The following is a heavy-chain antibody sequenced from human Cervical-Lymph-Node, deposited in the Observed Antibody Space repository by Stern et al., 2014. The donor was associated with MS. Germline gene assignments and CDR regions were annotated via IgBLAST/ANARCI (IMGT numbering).Heavy chain of an antibody. CDR3: AHYVDTAMVGYFGSPGFDY. CDR2: IYWDDDK. J-gene: IGHJ4*02. V-gene: IGHV2-5*02. Sequence: QVTLRESGPTLVKPTQTLTLTCTFSGFSLSTSGVGVGWIRQPPGKALEWLALIYWDDDKRYSPSLKSRLTITKDTSKNQVVLTMTNMDPVDTATYYCAHYVDTAMVGYFGSPGFDYWGQGTLVTVSS. D-gene: IGHD5-18*01. CDR1: GFSLSTSGVG.